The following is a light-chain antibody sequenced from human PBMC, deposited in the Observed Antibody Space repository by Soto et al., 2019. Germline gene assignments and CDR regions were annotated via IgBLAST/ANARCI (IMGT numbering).Light chain of an antibody. V-gene: IGLV2-23*01. J-gene: IGLJ7*01. CDR3: CLYLGGTSV. CDR1: SGDVGNYNL. Sequence: QSALTQPASVSESPGQSITISCSGVSGDVGNYNLVSWYQQYPGKAPALLIYEDDKRPSGVSNRFSGSKSDSTASLTISGLQAEDEADYYCCLYLGGTSVFGGGTQLTVL. CDR2: EDD.